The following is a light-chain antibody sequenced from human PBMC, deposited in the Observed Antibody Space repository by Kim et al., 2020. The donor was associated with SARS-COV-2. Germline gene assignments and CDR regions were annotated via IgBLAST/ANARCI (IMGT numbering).Light chain of an antibody. V-gene: IGLV3-21*04. Sequence: SYELTQPPSASVAPGEMARITCGGNNIGTKSVHWYQQKPGQAPVLVIYYDSDRPSGIPERFSGSNSGNTATLTISRVEAGDEADYYCQVWDSSTDHRVFGGGTQLTVL. J-gene: IGLJ2*01. CDR1: NIGTKS. CDR3: QVWDSSTDHRV. CDR2: YDS.